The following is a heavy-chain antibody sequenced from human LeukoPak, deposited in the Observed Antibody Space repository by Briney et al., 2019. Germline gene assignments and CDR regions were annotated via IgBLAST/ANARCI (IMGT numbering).Heavy chain of an antibody. CDR1: GGSFSGYY. CDR2: INHSGST. J-gene: IGHJ4*02. Sequence: SETLSLTCAVYGGSFSGYYWSWIRQPPGKGLEWIGEINHSGSTNYNPSLKSRVTISVDTSKNQFSLKLSSVTAADTAVYYCARFQLALSFDYWGQGTLVTVSS. CDR3: ARFQLALSFDY. V-gene: IGHV4-34*01. D-gene: IGHD6-13*01.